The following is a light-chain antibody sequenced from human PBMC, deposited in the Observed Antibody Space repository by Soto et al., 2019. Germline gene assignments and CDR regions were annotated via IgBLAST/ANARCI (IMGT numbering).Light chain of an antibody. Sequence: DIQLTQSPSSLSASGGDTVIITCRASQNIVSYLSWYQQRPGKPPNLLVYAASSLESWVPSRFSGSGSGTHFTLTISNLQPEDFATYFCQQSDSLPLTFGGGTKVQIK. V-gene: IGKV1-39*01. CDR3: QQSDSLPLT. CDR1: QNIVSY. CDR2: AAS. J-gene: IGKJ4*01.